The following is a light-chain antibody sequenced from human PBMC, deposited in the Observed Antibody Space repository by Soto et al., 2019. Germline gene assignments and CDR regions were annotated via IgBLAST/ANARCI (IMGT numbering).Light chain of an antibody. CDR1: SSNIGSNT. J-gene: IGLJ2*01. Sequence: QSVLTQPPSASGTPGQRVTISCSGSSSNIGSNTVNWFQQLPGTAPKLLIYSSNQRPSGVPDRFSGSKSGTSASLAISGLQSEDEADYYCAAWDDSLSAVIFGGGTQLTVL. V-gene: IGLV1-44*01. CDR2: SSN. CDR3: AAWDDSLSAVI.